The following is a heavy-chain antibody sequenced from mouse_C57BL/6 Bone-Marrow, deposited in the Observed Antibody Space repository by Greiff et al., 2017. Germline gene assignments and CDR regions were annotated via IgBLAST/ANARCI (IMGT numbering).Heavy chain of an antibody. CDR2: IRNKANNHAT. Sequence: EVMLVESGGGLVQPGGSMKLSCAASGFTFSDAWMDWVRQSPEKGLEWVAEIRNKANNHATYYAESVKGRFTISRDDSKSSVYLQMNSLRAEDTGIYYCTRLLRSYWYFDVWGTGTTVTVSS. D-gene: IGHD1-1*01. CDR1: GFTFSDAW. CDR3: TRLLRSYWYFDV. J-gene: IGHJ1*03. V-gene: IGHV6-6*01.